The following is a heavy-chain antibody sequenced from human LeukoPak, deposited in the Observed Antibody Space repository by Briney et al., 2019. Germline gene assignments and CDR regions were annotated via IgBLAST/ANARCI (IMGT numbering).Heavy chain of an antibody. J-gene: IGHJ3*02. CDR1: GFTFRSYA. V-gene: IGHV3-30-3*01. CDR2: ISYDGSSK. CDR3: AKDQRSGSYRCDAFDI. Sequence: PGGSLRLSCAASGFTFRSYAMHWVRQAPGKGLEWVAVISYDGSSKYYADSVKGRFTISRDNSKNTLYLQMNSLRAEDTAVYYCAKDQRSGSYRCDAFDIWGQGTMVTVSS. D-gene: IGHD1-26*01.